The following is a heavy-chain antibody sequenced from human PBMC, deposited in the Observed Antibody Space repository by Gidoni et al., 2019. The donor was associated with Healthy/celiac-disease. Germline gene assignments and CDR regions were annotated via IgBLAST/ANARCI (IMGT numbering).Heavy chain of an antibody. V-gene: IGHV1-69*01. CDR1: GGTFSSYA. CDR3: AREVLVDRPGAFDI. CDR2: IIPIFGTA. J-gene: IGHJ3*02. Sequence: QVQLVQSGAAVKKPGSSVKVSCKPSGGTFSSYAISWVRQDPGQGLEWMGGIIPIFGTANDAQKCQGRVTITADESTTTAYMELSSLGSEDTAVYYCAREVLVDRPGAFDIWGQGTMVTVSS. D-gene: IGHD2-15*01.